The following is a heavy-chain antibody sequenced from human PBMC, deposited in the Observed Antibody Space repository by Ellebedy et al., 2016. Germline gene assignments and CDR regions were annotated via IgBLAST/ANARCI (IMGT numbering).Heavy chain of an antibody. CDR1: GFSVTSND. CDR2: IYGGGTS. CDR3: AKGLEQWLIGAFDI. V-gene: IGHV3-53*01. Sequence: GGSLRLSXAASGFSVTSNDMSWVRQAPGKGLELVSLIYGGGTSYYADSVKGRFTISRDNSKNTLYLQMNSLRAEDTAVYYCAKGLEQWLIGAFDIWGQGTMVTVSS. J-gene: IGHJ3*02. D-gene: IGHD6-19*01.